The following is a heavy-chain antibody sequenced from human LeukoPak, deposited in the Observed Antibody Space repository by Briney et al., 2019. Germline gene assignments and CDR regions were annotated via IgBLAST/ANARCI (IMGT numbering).Heavy chain of an antibody. D-gene: IGHD5-12*01. V-gene: IGHV3-23*01. J-gene: IGHJ5*02. CDR2: ISGSGGST. Sequence: GGSLRLSCAASGITFSSYAMSWVRQAPGKGLEWVSAISGSGGSTYYADPAKGRFTIFRDNSKNTLYLQMNSLRAEDTAVYYCAKDPVARYNNWFDPWGQGTLVIVSS. CDR1: GITFSSYA. CDR3: AKDPVARYNNWFDP.